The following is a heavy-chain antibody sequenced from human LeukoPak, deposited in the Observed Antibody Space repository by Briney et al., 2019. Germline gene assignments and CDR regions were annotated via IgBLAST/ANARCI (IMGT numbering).Heavy chain of an antibody. CDR3: ATPLVRGRDFDY. J-gene: IGHJ4*02. CDR2: ISYDGSNK. D-gene: IGHD3-10*01. CDR1: GFTFSSYG. V-gene: IGHV3-30*03. Sequence: RSLRLSCAASGFTFSSYGMHWVRQAPGKGLEWVAVISYDGSNKYYADSVKGRFTISRDNSKNTLYLQMNSLRAEDTAVYYCATPLVRGRDFDYWGQGTLVTVSS.